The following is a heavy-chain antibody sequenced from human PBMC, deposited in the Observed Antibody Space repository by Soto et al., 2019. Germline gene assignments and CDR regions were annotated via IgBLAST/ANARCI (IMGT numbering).Heavy chain of an antibody. Sequence: PGGSLSLSCAASGFTFSSYSMNWVRQAPGKGLEWVSSISSSSSYIYYADSVKGRFTISRDNAKNSLYLQMNSLRAEDTAVYYCARDKDYGDYHDAFDIWGQGTMVTVSS. CDR2: ISSSSSYI. J-gene: IGHJ3*02. CDR3: ARDKDYGDYHDAFDI. V-gene: IGHV3-21*01. CDR1: GFTFSSYS. D-gene: IGHD4-17*01.